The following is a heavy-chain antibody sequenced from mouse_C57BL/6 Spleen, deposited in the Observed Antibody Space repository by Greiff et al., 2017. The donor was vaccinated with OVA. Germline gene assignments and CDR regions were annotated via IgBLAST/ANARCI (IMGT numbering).Heavy chain of an antibody. J-gene: IGHJ2*01. D-gene: IGHD2-2*01. V-gene: IGHV1-52*01. CDR1: GYTFTSYW. Sequence: QVQLQQPGAELVRPGSSVKLSCKASGYTFTSYWMHWVKQRPIQGLEWIGNIDPSDSETHYKQKVKDKATLTVDKSSSTAYMQLSSLTSEDSAVYYCARKKGNGYDYFDYWGQGTPLTVSS. CDR3: ARKKGNGYDYFDY. CDR2: IDPSDSET.